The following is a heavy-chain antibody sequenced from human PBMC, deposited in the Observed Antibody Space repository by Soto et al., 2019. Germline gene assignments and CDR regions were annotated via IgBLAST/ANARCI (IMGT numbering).Heavy chain of an antibody. CDR2: ISGSGGST. CDR3: AKASSSSWWVCLYYYYGMDV. J-gene: IGHJ6*02. Sequence: PGGSLRLSCAASGFTFSSYAMSWVRQAPGKGLEWVSAISGSGGSTYYADSVKGRFTISRDNSKNTLYLQMNSLRAEDTAVYYCAKASSSSWWVCLYYYYGMDVWGQGTTVTVSS. CDR1: GFTFSSYA. D-gene: IGHD6-13*01. V-gene: IGHV3-23*01.